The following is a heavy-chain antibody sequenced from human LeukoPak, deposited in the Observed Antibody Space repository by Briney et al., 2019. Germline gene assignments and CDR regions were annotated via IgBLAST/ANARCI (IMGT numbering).Heavy chain of an antibody. J-gene: IGHJ4*02. V-gene: IGHV4-31*03. CDR1: GGSISSGGYY. CDR2: IYYSGST. D-gene: IGHD3-22*01. Sequence: SETLSLTCTVSGGSISSGGYYWSWIRQHPGKGLEWIGYIYYSGSTYYNPSLKSRVTISVDTSKNQFSLKLSSVTAADTAVYSCAREVRTTYYYDSSGYFFDYWGQGTLVTVSS. CDR3: AREVRTTYYYDSSGYFFDY.